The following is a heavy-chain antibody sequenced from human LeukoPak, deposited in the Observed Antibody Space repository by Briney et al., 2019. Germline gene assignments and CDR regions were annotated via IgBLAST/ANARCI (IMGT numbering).Heavy chain of an antibody. D-gene: IGHD2-2*01. CDR1: GGSISSGGYS. CDR2: IYHSGST. Sequence: SQTLSLTCAVSGGSISSGGYSWSWIRQPPGKGLEWTGYIYHSGSTYYNPSLKSRVTISVDRSKNQFSLKLSSVTAADTAVYYCARSYCSSTSCYGPNNWFDPWGQGTLVTVSS. CDR3: ARSYCSSTSCYGPNNWFDP. V-gene: IGHV4-30-2*01. J-gene: IGHJ5*02.